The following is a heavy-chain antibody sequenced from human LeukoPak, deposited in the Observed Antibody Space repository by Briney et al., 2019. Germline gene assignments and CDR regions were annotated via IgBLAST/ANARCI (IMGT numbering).Heavy chain of an antibody. CDR3: ARDGYCSSTSCLRYYYMDV. CDR2: ISSSGSTI. Sequence: GGSLRLSCAASGFTFSDYYMSWIRQAPGKGLEWVSYISSSGSTIYYADSVKGRFTISRDNAKNSLYLQMNSLRAEDTAVYYCARDGYCSSTSCLRYYYMDVWGKGTTVTISS. V-gene: IGHV3-11*01. D-gene: IGHD2-2*03. CDR1: GFTFSDYY. J-gene: IGHJ6*03.